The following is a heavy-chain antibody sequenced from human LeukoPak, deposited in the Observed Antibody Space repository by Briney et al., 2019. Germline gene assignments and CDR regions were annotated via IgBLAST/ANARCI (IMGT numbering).Heavy chain of an antibody. D-gene: IGHD1-1*01. CDR2: INPSDSDT. Sequence: PGESLKISCKGSGYSFTNYWIAWVRQMPARGLEWMVIINPSDSDTRYSPSFQGQVTISADKSISTAYLQWSSLKASDSAMYYCARAWNFDYWGQGTLVTVSS. CDR3: ARAWNFDY. CDR1: GYSFTNYW. V-gene: IGHV5-51*01. J-gene: IGHJ4*02.